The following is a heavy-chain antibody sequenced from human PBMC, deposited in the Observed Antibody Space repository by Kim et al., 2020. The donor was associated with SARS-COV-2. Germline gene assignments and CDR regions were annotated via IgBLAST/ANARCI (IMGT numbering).Heavy chain of an antibody. CDR2: IYYSGST. D-gene: IGHD2-2*01. J-gene: IGHJ6*02. CDR3: ARQEGYCSSTSCHSYYGMDV. CDR1: GGSISSSSYY. Sequence: SETLSLTCTVSGGSISSSSYYWGWIRQPPGKGLEWIGSIYYSGSTYYNPSLKSRVTISVDTSKNQFSLKLSSVTAADTAVYYCARQEGYCSSTSCHSYYGMDVWGQGTTVTVSS. V-gene: IGHV4-39*01.